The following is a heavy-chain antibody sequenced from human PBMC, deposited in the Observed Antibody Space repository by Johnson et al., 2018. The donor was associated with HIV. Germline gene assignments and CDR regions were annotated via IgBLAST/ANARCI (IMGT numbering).Heavy chain of an antibody. CDR3: AKDFRRFFPTPDACDI. J-gene: IGHJ3*02. Sequence: VLLVESGGGLVKPGGPLRLSCAAYGFTFINARMRWVRLAPGKRLEWVGRICSKTDGGTTDYAAPMKGSFTISSADSKNSLYLQMNSLRAEDTAVYYCAKDFRRFFPTPDACDIWGQGTMVTVSS. D-gene: IGHD4-23*01. CDR1: GFTFINAR. V-gene: IGHV3-15*01. CDR2: ICSKTDGGTT.